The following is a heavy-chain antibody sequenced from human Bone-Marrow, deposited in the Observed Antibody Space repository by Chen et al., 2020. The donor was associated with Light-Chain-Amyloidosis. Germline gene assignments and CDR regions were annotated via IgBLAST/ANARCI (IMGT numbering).Heavy chain of an antibody. CDR1: GYTFPNYW. V-gene: IGHV5-51*01. D-gene: IGHD5-12*01. J-gene: IGHJ4*02. CDR3: ARRRDGYNFDY. Sequence: EVQLEQSGPEVKKPGEXXXISCKGSGYTFPNYWIGWVRQMPGKGLEWMGVIYPDDSDARYSPSFEGQVTISADKSITTAYLQWRSLKASDTAMYYCARRRDGYNFDYWGQGTLVTVSS. CDR2: IYPDDSDA.